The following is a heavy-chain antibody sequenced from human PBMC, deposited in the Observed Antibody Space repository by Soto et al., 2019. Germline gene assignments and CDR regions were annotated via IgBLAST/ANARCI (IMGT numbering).Heavy chain of an antibody. CDR3: VHIVFAGQQIDF. J-gene: IGHJ4*02. Sequence: QITLRESGPTLVNPTQTLTLTCTLSGFSLSTTGVGVGWIRQTPGKALEWLAFIYWNDDKRYNSFLNNRLAITRDTSQNQVGLALTDMAPVDTATYDCVHIVFAGQQIDFWGQGTLVTVSS. CDR2: IYWNDDK. V-gene: IGHV2-5*01. D-gene: IGHD3-3*01. CDR1: GFSLSTTGVG.